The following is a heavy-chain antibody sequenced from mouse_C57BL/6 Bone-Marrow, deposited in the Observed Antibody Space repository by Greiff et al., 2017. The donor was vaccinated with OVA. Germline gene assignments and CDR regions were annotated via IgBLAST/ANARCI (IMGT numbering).Heavy chain of an antibody. Sequence: QVQLQESGPGLVQPSQSLSITCTASGFSLTSYGVHWVRQSPGKGLEWLGVIWSGGSTDYNAAFISRLSISKDNSKSQVFFKMNSLQADDTAIYYCARNTYYSNYVPFAYWGQGTLVTVSA. V-gene: IGHV2-2*01. CDR3: ARNTYYSNYVPFAY. D-gene: IGHD2-5*01. CDR1: GFSLTSYG. J-gene: IGHJ3*01. CDR2: IWSGGST.